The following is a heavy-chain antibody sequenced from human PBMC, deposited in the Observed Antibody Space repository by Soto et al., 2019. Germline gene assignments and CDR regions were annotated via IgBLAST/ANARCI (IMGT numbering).Heavy chain of an antibody. CDR3: ARDVAPGYFDY. CDR1: GFSFSSYW. J-gene: IGHJ4*02. CDR2: INNDGSGT. Sequence: GGSLRLSCVASGFSFSSYWMHWVRQTPGKGLMWVSRINNDGSGTADADSVRGRFTISRDNAKNTLYLQLNSLRAEDTAVYYCARDVAPGYFDYWGQRTPVTGSS. V-gene: IGHV3-74*01. D-gene: IGHD2-21*01.